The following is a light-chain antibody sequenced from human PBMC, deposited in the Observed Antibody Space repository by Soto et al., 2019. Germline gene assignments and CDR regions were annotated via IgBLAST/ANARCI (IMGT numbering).Light chain of an antibody. V-gene: IGKV1-39*01. CDR2: AAS. J-gene: IGKJ2*01. CDR3: QQIHSTSSYT. CDR1: QNIRNY. Sequence: IQMTQSPSSLSASVGDRVTITCRASQNIRNYLNWYQQRPGKTPNLLVYAASNLRSGVPSRFSGSGSGTLFTLTITTLQPEDFATYYCQQIHSTSSYTFGQGTRVDIK.